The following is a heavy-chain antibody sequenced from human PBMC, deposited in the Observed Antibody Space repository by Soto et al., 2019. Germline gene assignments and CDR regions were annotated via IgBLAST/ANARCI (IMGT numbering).Heavy chain of an antibody. D-gene: IGHD3-22*01. V-gene: IGHV3-53*01. CDR1: GFTVSSNY. J-gene: IGHJ3*02. CDR2: IYSGGST. CDR3: ARDLGVAGYYDSSGYYWDAFGI. Sequence: PGGSLRLSCAASGFTVSSNYMSWVRQAPGKGLEWVSVIYSGGSTYYADSVKGRFTISRDNSKNTLYLQMNSLRAEDTAVYYCARDLGVAGYYDSSGYYWDAFGIWGQGTMVTVSS.